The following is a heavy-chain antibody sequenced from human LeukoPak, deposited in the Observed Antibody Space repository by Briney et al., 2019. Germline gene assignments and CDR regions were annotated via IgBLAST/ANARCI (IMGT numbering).Heavy chain of an antibody. J-gene: IGHJ4*02. CDR1: GGSISSYN. D-gene: IGHD3-10*01. CDR3: ARDASYCYGSGSPRHFDF. CDR2: IYTSGST. Sequence: PSETLSLTCTASGGSISSYNWSWIRQPAGKGLEWIWRIYTSGSTNYNPSLKSRVTMSVDTSKNQFSLKLSSMTAADTAVYYCARDASYCYGSGSPRHFDFWGQGTLVTVSS. V-gene: IGHV4-4*07.